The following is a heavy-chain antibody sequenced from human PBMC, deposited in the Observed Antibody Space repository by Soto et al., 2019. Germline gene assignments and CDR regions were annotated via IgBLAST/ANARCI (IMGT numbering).Heavy chain of an antibody. V-gene: IGHV3-23*01. J-gene: IGHJ1*01. D-gene: IGHD1-7*01. Sequence: GGSLRLSCAASGFTFSSYAMSWVRQAPGKGLEWVSAISGSGGSTYYADSVKGRFTIPRDNSKNTLYLQMNSLRAEDTAVYYCAKEGVGITGTLIEYSQHGGQGPLVTVSS. CDR2: ISGSGGST. CDR1: GFTFSSYA. CDR3: AKEGVGITGTLIEYSQH.